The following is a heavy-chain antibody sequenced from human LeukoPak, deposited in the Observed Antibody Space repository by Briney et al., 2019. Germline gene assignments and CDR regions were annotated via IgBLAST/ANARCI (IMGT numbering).Heavy chain of an antibody. Sequence: GGSLRLSCAASGFTFSSYSMNWVRQAPGKGLEWVSSISSSSSCIYYADSVKGRFTISRDNAKNSLYLQMNSLRAEDTAVYYCARDSAGTTGYWGQGTLVTVSS. CDR3: ARDSAGTTGY. V-gene: IGHV3-21*01. J-gene: IGHJ4*02. D-gene: IGHD1-7*01. CDR1: GFTFSSYS. CDR2: ISSSSSCI.